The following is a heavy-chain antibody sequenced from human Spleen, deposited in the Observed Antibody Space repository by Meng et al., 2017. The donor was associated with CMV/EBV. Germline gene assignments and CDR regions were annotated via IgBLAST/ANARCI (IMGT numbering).Heavy chain of an antibody. V-gene: IGHV3-23*03. J-gene: IGHJ6*02. CDR2: IYSGGSAT. D-gene: IGHD1-26*01. CDR1: GFAFSTYA. CDR3: AKIGSFTYYYYGMDV. Sequence: GGSLRLSCAASGFAFSTYAMSWVRQAPGKGLEWVSVIYSGGSATYYADSMKGRFTISRDNSKNTLFLQMDSLGAEDTAVYYCAKIGSFTYYYYGMDVWGQGTTVTVS.